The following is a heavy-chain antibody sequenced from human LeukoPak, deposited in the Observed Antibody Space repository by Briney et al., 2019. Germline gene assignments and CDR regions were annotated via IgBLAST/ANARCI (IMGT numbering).Heavy chain of an antibody. Sequence: PGGSLRLSCAASGFTFGSYAMSWVRQAPGKGLEWVSGISGSSGSTYYADSVKGRFTISRDNSKNTLYLQMNSLRAEDTAVYYCAKALIFSYYYESSAFDYWGQGTLVTVSS. CDR2: ISGSSGST. CDR3: AKALIFSYYYESSAFDY. CDR1: GFTFGSYA. D-gene: IGHD3-22*01. V-gene: IGHV3-23*01. J-gene: IGHJ4*02.